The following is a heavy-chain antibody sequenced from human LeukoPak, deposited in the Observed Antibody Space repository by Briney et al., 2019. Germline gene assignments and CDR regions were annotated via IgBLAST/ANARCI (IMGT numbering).Heavy chain of an antibody. CDR3: ARDGFPGTTRVFDY. CDR2: IYYTRST. V-gene: IGHV4-39*02. D-gene: IGHD1-1*01. J-gene: IGHJ4*02. CDR1: GGSISSSSYY. Sequence: SETLSLTSTVSGGSISSSSYYWGWIRQPPGKGLEWIGSIYYTRSTYYNPSLKSRVTISVDTSKNQFSLKLTSVTAADTAVYYCARDGFPGTTRVFDYWGQGTLVTVSS.